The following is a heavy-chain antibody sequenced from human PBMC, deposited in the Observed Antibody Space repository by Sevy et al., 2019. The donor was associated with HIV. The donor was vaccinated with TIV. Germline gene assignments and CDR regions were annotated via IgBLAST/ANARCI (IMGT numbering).Heavy chain of an antibody. CDR3: ARESRWFFFHFDY. J-gene: IGHJ4*02. D-gene: IGHD3-10*01. CDR1: GDIVSTYSAA. CDR2: TYYKCKWYN. Sequence: QSQTLSLTRAISGDIVSTYSAAWNWIRQSTTRGHEWLGRTYYKCKWYNDYALSVKSRMSINPDTPKNHISLQLNSATPEDTAEYYSARESRWFFFHFDYWGQRTPVTVSS. V-gene: IGHV6-1*01.